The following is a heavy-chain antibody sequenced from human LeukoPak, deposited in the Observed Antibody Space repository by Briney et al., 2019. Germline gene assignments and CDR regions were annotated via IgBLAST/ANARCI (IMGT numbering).Heavy chain of an antibody. D-gene: IGHD2-2*01. CDR2: IYYTGST. J-gene: IGHJ4*02. Sequence: PSETLSLTCTVSGGSVTSGTYFWSWIRQPPAKGLEWIGSIYYTGSTDYDPSLKSRVTISADMSKNQFSLKLTSVTAADTAVYYCARDRLPGRYWGQGTLVTVS. CDR1: GGSVTSGTYF. V-gene: IGHV4-61*01. CDR3: ARDRLPGRY.